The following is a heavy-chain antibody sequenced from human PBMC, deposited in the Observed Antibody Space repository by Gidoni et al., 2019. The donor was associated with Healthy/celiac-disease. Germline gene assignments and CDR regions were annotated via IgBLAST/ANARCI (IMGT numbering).Heavy chain of an antibody. CDR3: ARERGIVGPH. J-gene: IGHJ1*01. CDR1: GFTFSSYS. Sequence: CAASGFTFSSYSMNWVRQAPGKGLEWVSSISSSSSYIYYADSVKGRFTISRDNAKNSLYLQMNSLRAEDTAVYYCARERGIVGPHWGQGTLVTVSS. D-gene: IGHD3-22*01. CDR2: ISSSSSYI. V-gene: IGHV3-21*01.